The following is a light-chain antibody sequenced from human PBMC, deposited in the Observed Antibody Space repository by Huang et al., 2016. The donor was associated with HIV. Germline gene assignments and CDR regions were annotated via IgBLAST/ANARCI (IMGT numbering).Light chain of an antibody. J-gene: IGKJ4*01. V-gene: IGKV1-12*01. Sequence: DIQMTQSPSSVSSSVGDRVTITCRATQGISTWLAWYQQRPGNAPKLLIYAASSLKSGVPSRFSGSGSGTDFTLTITSLQPEDSATYYCQQANSFPLTFGGGTKVEIK. CDR1: QGISTW. CDR3: QQANSFPLT. CDR2: AAS.